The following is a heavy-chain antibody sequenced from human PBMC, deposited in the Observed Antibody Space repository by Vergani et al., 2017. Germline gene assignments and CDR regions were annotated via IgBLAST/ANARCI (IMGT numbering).Heavy chain of an antibody. D-gene: IGHD4-23*01. V-gene: IGHV3-30*18. J-gene: IGHJ4*02. CDR1: GLTLSSYG. Sequence: QVQLVESGGGVVQPGGSMRLSCSASGLTLSSYGVHWVRQAPGRGLESVTVISYDGSNKYYADSVKGRFTISRDNSKNTLYLQMNSLRAEDTAVYYCAKAPIDYGGNSFFDYWGQGTLVTVSS. CDR2: ISYDGSNK. CDR3: AKAPIDYGGNSFFDY.